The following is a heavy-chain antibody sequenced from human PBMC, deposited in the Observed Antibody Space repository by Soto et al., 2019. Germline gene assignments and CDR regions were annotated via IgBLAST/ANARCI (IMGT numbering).Heavy chain of an antibody. CDR1: GFSLSTSGVG. V-gene: IGHV2-5*02. D-gene: IGHD5-18*01. CDR2: IYWDDDK. CDR3: AHSGSSGYSYGWSFDY. Sequence: QITLKESGPPLVKPTQTLTLTCTFSGFSLSTSGVGVGWIRQPPGKALEGLALIYWDDDKRYSPSLKSRLTITKDTSKNQVVLTMANMDPVDTATYYGAHSGSSGYSYGWSFDYWGQGALVTVSS. J-gene: IGHJ4*02.